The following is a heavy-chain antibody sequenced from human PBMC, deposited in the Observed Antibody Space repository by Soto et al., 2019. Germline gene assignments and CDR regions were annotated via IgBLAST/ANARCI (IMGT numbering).Heavy chain of an antibody. CDR3: ARDPPIVVVTANQANLRSEPMDV. CDR1: GYTFTSYY. D-gene: IGHD2-21*02. CDR2: INPSGGST. J-gene: IGHJ6*02. Sequence: QVQLVQSGAEVKKPGASVKVSCKASGYTFTSYYMHWVRQAPGQGLEWMGIINPSGGSTSYAQKCQGRVTMTRDTSTSTVYMELSSLRSEDTAVYYCARDPPIVVVTANQANLRSEPMDVWGQGTTVTVSS. V-gene: IGHV1-46*01.